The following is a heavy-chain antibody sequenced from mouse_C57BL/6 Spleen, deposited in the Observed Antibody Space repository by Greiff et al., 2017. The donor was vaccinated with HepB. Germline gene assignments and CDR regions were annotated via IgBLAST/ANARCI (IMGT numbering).Heavy chain of an antibody. CDR1: GYTFTSYW. D-gene: IGHD1-1*01. CDR2: IDPSDSYT. CDR3: ARRRANYGSPYDY. V-gene: IGHV1-69*01. J-gene: IGHJ2*01. Sequence: VQLQQPGAELVMPGASVKLSCKASGYTFTSYWMHWVKQRPGQGLEWIGEIDPSDSYTNYNQKFKGKSTLTVEKSSSTAYMQLSSLASEDSAVYYCARRRANYGSPYDYWGQGTTLTVSS.